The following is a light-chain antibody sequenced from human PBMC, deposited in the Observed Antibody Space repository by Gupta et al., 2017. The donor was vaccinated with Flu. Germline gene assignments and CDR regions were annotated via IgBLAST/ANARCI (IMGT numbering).Light chain of an antibody. CDR3: AAWDDSRSGSYV. Sequence: VTISCSGSGSNIGTNYVHWYQQLPGTAPKLLIFRNNQRPSGVPDRFSGSKSDTSASLAISGLRSEEEADYYCAAWDDSRSGSYVLGTGTKVTVL. CDR2: RNN. V-gene: IGLV1-47*01. CDR1: GSNIGTNY. J-gene: IGLJ1*01.